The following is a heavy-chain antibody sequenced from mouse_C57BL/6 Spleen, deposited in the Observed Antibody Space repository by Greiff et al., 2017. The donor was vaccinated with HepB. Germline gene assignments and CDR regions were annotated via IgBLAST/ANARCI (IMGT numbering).Heavy chain of an antibody. Sequence: EVQVVESGAELVKPGASVKLSCTASGFNIKDYYMHWVKQRTEQGLEWIGRIDPEDGETKYAPTFQGKATITADTSSNTAYLQLSSLTSEDTAVYYCARREYDEYYYAMDYWGQGTSVTVSS. CDR1: GFNIKDYY. D-gene: IGHD2-14*01. V-gene: IGHV14-2*01. CDR2: IDPEDGET. CDR3: ARREYDEYYYAMDY. J-gene: IGHJ4*01.